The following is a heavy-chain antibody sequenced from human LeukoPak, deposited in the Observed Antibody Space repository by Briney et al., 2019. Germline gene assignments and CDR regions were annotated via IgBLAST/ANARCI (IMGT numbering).Heavy chain of an antibody. V-gene: IGHV3-23*01. CDR1: GFSFRSYA. D-gene: IGHD6-19*01. Sequence: GGTLRLSCAASGFSFRSYAMSWVRQAPGKRLEGVSAISGDCGSTYHADSVRGRFTISRDNSKNTLYMQMNSLRAEDTAVYYCAIPAGIEVPGPDYWGQGTLVTASS. J-gene: IGHJ4*02. CDR3: AIPAGIEVPGPDY. CDR2: ISGDCGST.